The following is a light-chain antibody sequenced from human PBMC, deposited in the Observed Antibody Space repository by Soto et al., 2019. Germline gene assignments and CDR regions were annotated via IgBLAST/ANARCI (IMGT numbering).Light chain of an antibody. CDR3: QQCYTIPHT. CDR2: SAS. J-gene: IGKJ2*01. Sequence: DIHMTQSPSSLSASVGDRVTITCRASQRISTYVNWYQQKPGKAPKLLIYSASSLQNGVSSRFSGSGSGTEFTRTIIGLQPEDFAAYYCQQCYTIPHTFGQGTKLEIK. CDR1: QRISTY. V-gene: IGKV1-39*01.